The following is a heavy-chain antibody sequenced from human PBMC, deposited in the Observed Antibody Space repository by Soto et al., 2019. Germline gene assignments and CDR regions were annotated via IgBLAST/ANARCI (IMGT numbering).Heavy chain of an antibody. D-gene: IGHD3-10*01. Sequence: PSETLSLTCAVYGGSFSGFYWTWIRQPPGKGLEWIGEINHSGRTNDNPSLKSRVTVSVDTSKNQFSLNLTSVTAADTGVYYCARARYYGSGRHGMDVWGHGTTVTVSS. CDR3: ARARYYGSGRHGMDV. CDR1: GGSFSGFY. J-gene: IGHJ6*02. V-gene: IGHV4-34*01. CDR2: INHSGRT.